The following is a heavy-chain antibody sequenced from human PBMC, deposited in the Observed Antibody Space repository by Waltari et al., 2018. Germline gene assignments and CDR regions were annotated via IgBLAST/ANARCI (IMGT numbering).Heavy chain of an antibody. Sequence: EVQLVESGGGLVQPGESLRLSCDASGFTVSNNYLRWVRQAPGKGLEGVSVIYSGGSTQYADSLKGRFTITRDSSKNTLYLQMNSLRVEDTAVYYCATSPGGGGFWGQGTLVTVSS. V-gene: IGHV3-66*01. D-gene: IGHD2-21*01. J-gene: IGHJ4*02. CDR3: ATSPGGGGF. CDR1: GFTVSNNY. CDR2: IYSGGST.